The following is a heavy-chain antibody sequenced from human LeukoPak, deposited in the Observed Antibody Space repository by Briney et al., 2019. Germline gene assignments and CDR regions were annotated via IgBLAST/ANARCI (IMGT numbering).Heavy chain of an antibody. CDR1: GFIFSSYS. CDR2: ISSSSTYI. V-gene: IGHV3-21*01. D-gene: IGHD3-10*01. CDR3: ARLWFGEYGETFDY. J-gene: IGHJ4*02. Sequence: GGSLRLSCAASGFIFSSYSMNWVRQAPGKGLEWVSSISSSSTYIYYADSVKGRFTISRDNAKNSLYLQMNSLRAEDTAVYYCARLWFGEYGETFDYWGQGTLVTVSS.